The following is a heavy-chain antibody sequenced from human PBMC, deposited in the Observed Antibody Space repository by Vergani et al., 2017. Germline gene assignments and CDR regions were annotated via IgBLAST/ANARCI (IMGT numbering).Heavy chain of an antibody. CDR2: ISGSGSSK. Sequence: EVHLLESGGGLIQPGGSLRISCAASGFTFDNYAMTWVRQAPGKGLQWVSGISGSGSSKFYEDSLKGRVTISKDNSKNTLFLEMNSLRTEDTATYFCAKGLGMTLTAVWGGLDSWGPGTVVSVSS. V-gene: IGHV3-23*01. CDR1: GFTFDNYA. CDR3: AKGLGMTLTAVWGGLDS. D-gene: IGHD3-16*01. J-gene: IGHJ4*02.